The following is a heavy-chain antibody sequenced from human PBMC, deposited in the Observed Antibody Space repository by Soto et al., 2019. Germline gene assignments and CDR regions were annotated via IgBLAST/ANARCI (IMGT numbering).Heavy chain of an antibody. Sequence: EVQLLESGRGLVQPGGSLRLSCAASGFTFSSYAMSWVPQAPGKGLEWVSASSGSGGSTYYADSVKGQFTISRHNSKNTLYIEINRLRAEDTAVYYCAKVAVTTHRGDAFDIWGQGTMVTVSS. CDR1: GFTFSSYA. V-gene: IGHV3-23*01. D-gene: IGHD4-4*01. CDR3: AKVAVTTHRGDAFDI. J-gene: IGHJ3*02. CDR2: SSGSGGST.